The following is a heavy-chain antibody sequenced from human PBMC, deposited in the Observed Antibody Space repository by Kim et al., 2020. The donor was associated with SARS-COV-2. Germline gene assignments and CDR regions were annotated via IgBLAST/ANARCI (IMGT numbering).Heavy chain of an antibody. CDR2: INHSGST. D-gene: IGHD4-17*01. CDR1: GGSFSGYS. CDR3: SIADGGYWQLLYFDY. Sequence: SETLSLTCAVYGGSFSGYSLSWIRQPPGKGLEWIGEINHSGSTNYNPSLKSRVTISVDTSKNQFSLMLSSVTAADTAVYYCSIADGGYWQLLYFDYCGQG. V-gene: IGHV4-34*01. J-gene: IGHJ4*02.